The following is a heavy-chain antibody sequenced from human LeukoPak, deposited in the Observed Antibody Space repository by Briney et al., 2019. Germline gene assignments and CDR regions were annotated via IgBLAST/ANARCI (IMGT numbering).Heavy chain of an antibody. CDR2: MNPNSGNT. V-gene: IGHV1-8*02. CDR1: GYTFTSYG. CDR3: ARGRRDAYCSGGSRYGSEPSDY. D-gene: IGHD2-15*01. J-gene: IGHJ4*02. Sequence: ASVKVSCKASGYTFTSYGISWVRQAPGQGLEWMGWMNPNSGNTGYAQKFQGRVTMTRNTSISTAYMELSSLRSEDTAVYYCARGRRDAYCSGGSRYGSEPSDYWGQGTLVTVSS.